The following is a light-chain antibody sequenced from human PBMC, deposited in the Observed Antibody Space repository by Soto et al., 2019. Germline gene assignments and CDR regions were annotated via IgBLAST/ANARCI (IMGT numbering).Light chain of an antibody. Sequence: EIVLTQSPATLSLSPWESATLSCRASLIVSNYLAWYQQKPGQAPRLLIYGASSRPTDIPARFSGSGSGTDFTLTISSLEPEDFALYYCQQRSNWPITFGQGTRLEIK. CDR3: QQRSNWPIT. V-gene: IGKV3-11*01. CDR1: LIVSNY. CDR2: GAS. J-gene: IGKJ5*01.